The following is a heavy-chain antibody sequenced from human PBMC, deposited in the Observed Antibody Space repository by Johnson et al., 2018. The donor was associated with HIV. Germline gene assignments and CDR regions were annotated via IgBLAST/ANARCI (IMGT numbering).Heavy chain of an antibody. Sequence: VQLVESGGGLIQPGGSLRLSCAASGFTVSSNYMSWVRQAPGTGLEWVSVIYSGGSTYYADYVKGRFTISRDNSKNTLYLQMNSLRAEDTAVYYCAREVAGDYGDSPGAFDIWGQGTMVTVSS. CDR1: GFTVSSNY. J-gene: IGHJ3*02. D-gene: IGHD4-17*01. CDR2: IYSGGST. CDR3: AREVAGDYGDSPGAFDI. V-gene: IGHV3-53*01.